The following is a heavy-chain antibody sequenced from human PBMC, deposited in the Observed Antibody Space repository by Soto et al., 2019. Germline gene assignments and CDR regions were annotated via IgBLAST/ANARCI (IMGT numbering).Heavy chain of an antibody. CDR3: ARRRSHYYYYGMDV. Sequence: GGSLRLSCEASGFIFSNYEMTWVRQAPGKGLEWVSYISATGNTIYYADSVRGRFTISRDRAKNFLYLQMGSLTAEDTAVYHCARRRSHYYYYGMDVWGRGTTVTVSS. J-gene: IGHJ6*02. CDR2: ISATGNTI. D-gene: IGHD3-3*01. CDR1: GFIFSNYE. V-gene: IGHV3-48*03.